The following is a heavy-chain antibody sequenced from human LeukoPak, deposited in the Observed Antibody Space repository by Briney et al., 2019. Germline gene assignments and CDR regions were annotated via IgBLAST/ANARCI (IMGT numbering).Heavy chain of an antibody. D-gene: IGHD5-24*01. CDR2: IDPGDSDT. V-gene: IGHV5-51*01. CDR1: GSRFTNSW. CDR3: ARLMANTWGVFDF. Sequence: GESLQISCKGSGSRFTNSWIAWVRQLPGKGLEGMGNIDPGDSDTTYSPSFQGQVTISADKSISTAYLQWSSLKASDSAMYYCARLMANTWGVFDFWGQGTLVTVSS. J-gene: IGHJ4*02.